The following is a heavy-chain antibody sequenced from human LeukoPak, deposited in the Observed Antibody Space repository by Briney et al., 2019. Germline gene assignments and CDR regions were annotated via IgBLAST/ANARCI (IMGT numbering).Heavy chain of an antibody. Sequence: SQTLSLTCTVSGGSINSGDYYWSWIRQPPGEGLEWIGYIFYSGSTYSNPSLKSRVTISVDTSKNQFSLKLSSVTAADTAVYYCAGSGSYSWFDPWGQGTLVTVSS. CDR3: AGSGSYSWFDP. D-gene: IGHD3-10*01. CDR1: GGSINSGDYY. J-gene: IGHJ5*02. V-gene: IGHV4-30-4*01. CDR2: IFYSGST.